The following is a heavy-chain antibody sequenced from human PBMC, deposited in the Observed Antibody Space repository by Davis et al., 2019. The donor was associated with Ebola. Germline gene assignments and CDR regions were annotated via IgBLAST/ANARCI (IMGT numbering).Heavy chain of an antibody. J-gene: IGHJ4*02. CDR3: ARAGDFWSGWSQ. CDR2: IYYSGST. D-gene: IGHD3-3*01. CDR1: GGSISSYY. V-gene: IGHV4-59*01. Sequence: SETLSLSCTVSGGSISSYYWSWIRQPPGKGLEWIGYIYYSGSTNYNPSLKSRVTISVDTSKNQFSLKLSSVTAADTAVYYCARAGDFWSGWSQWGQGTLVTVSS.